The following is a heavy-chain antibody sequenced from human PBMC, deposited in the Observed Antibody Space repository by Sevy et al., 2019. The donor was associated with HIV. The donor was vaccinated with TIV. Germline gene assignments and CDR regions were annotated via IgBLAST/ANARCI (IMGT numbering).Heavy chain of an antibody. CDR1: GYTFTGYY. Sequence: ASVKVSCKASGYTFTGYYMHWVRQAPGQGLEWMGWINPNSGGTNYAQKFQGRVTMTRDTSISTAYMELSRLRSDDTAVYYCARVPRATVTINPPYYYYGMDVWGQGTTVTVSS. J-gene: IGHJ6*02. V-gene: IGHV1-2*02. D-gene: IGHD4-17*01. CDR2: INPNSGGT. CDR3: ARVPRATVTINPPYYYYGMDV.